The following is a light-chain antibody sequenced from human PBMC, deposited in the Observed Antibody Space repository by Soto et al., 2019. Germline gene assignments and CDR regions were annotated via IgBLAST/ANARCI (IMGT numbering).Light chain of an antibody. Sequence: VMTQSRDTLSASPGERVSLSFSASQSVNHNLAWYQQKPGQAPRLLIYGASSRATGIPDRFSGSGSGTDFTLTISRLEPEDFAVYYCQQYGSSPPITFGQGTRLEIK. J-gene: IGKJ5*01. CDR2: GAS. CDR1: QSVNHN. CDR3: QQYGSSPPIT. V-gene: IGKV3-20*01.